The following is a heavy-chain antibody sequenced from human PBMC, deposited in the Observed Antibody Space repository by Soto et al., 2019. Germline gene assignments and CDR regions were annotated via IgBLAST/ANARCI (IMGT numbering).Heavy chain of an antibody. CDR2: INHSGST. J-gene: IGHJ6*02. V-gene: IGHV4-34*01. D-gene: IGHD2-15*01. CDR1: GGSFSGDY. Sequence: PSWSLSLTCAVYGGSFSGDYWSWIRQPPGKGLEWIGEINHSGSTNYNPSLKSRVTISVDTSKNQFSLKLSSVTAADTAVYYCARGGRGGLLYYYGMDVWVQGTTVTVSS. CDR3: ARGGRGGLLYYYGMDV.